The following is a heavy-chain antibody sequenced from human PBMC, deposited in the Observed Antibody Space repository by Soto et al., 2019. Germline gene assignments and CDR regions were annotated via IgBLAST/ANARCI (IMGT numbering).Heavy chain of an antibody. Sequence: PGESLKISCKGSGYSFSSYWIGWVRQMPGKGLEWMGIIYPGDSDTRYSPSFQGQVTISADKSISTAYLQWSSLKASDTAMYYCARRCAAAAYHYYGMDVWGQGTTVTVSS. CDR3: ARRCAAAAYHYYGMDV. J-gene: IGHJ6*02. CDR1: GYSFSSYW. V-gene: IGHV5-51*01. CDR2: IYPGDSDT. D-gene: IGHD6-13*01.